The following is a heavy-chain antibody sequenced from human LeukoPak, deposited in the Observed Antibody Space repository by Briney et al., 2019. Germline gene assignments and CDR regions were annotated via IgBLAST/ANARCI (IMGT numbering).Heavy chain of an antibody. J-gene: IGHJ4*02. CDR1: GFTFSSYE. D-gene: IGHD6-19*01. CDR3: AKEVVRQWLANDY. Sequence: GGSLRLSCAASGFTFSSYEMNWVRQAPGKGLEWVSYISSSGSTIYYADSVKGRFTISRDNSKNTLYLQMNSLRAEDTAVYYCAKEVVRQWLANDYWGQGTLVTVSS. V-gene: IGHV3-48*03. CDR2: ISSSGSTI.